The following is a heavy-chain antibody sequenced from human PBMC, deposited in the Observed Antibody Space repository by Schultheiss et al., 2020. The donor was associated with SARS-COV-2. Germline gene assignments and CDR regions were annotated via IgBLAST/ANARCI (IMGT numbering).Heavy chain of an antibody. CDR2: ISSSGSTI. CDR3: ARDPVFNAFDI. J-gene: IGHJ3*02. Sequence: GESLKISCAASGFTFSSYAMSWVRQAPGKGLEWVSYISSSGSTIYYADSVKGRFTISRDNAKNSLYLQMNSLRAEDTAVYYCARDPVFNAFDIWGQGTMVTVSS. V-gene: IGHV3-48*03. CDR1: GFTFSSYA.